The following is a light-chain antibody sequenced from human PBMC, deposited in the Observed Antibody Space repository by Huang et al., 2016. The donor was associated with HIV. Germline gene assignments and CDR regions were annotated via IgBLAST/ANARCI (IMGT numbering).Light chain of an antibody. J-gene: IGKJ3*01. CDR1: QDINNN. V-gene: IGKV1-9*01. CDR2: ATS. Sequence: IQLTQFPSSLSASVGARVSITCRASQDINNNLAWYQQKPGKAPKLLIYATSTLQNGVPSRFSGRGSGTVFILTINNLQPEDFATYYCQQFSDFFFGPGTRVDVK. CDR3: QQFSDFF.